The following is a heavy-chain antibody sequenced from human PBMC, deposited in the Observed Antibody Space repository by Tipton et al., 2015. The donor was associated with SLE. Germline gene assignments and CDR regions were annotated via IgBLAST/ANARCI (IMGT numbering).Heavy chain of an antibody. CDR2: ISGGGDST. J-gene: IGHJ6*02. D-gene: IGHD3-3*01. CDR3: SKGLNRDFWGGFGMDV. Sequence: GSLRLSCAASGFTFTTYAMTWVRQAPGKGLEWVSAISGGGDSTYYTDSVRGRFTISRDNSKNTVYLQMNSLRTDDAAVYYCSKGLNRDFWGGFGMDVWGRGTTVTVS. CDR1: GFTFTTYA. V-gene: IGHV3-23*01.